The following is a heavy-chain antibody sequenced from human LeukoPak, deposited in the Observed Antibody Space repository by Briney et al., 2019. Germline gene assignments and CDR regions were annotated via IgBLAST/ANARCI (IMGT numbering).Heavy chain of an antibody. V-gene: IGHV1-2*02. CDR3: ARAGDSSSWDNWFDP. CDR2: INPNSGGT. D-gene: IGHD6-13*01. Sequence: ASVKVSCKASGYTFTGYYMHWVRQAPGQGLEWMGWINPNSGGTNYAQKFQGRVTMTRDTSISTAYVELSRLRSDDTAVYYCARAGDSSSWDNWFDPWGQGTLVTVSS. CDR1: GYTFTGYY. J-gene: IGHJ5*02.